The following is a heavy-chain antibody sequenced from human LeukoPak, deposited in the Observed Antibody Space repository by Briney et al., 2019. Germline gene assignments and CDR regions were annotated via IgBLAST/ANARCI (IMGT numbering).Heavy chain of an antibody. CDR1: GFTFSYYY. Sequence: GGSLRLSCAASGFTFSYYYMSWVRQAPGKGLEWVSVIYSGGSTYYADSVKGRFTISRDNSKNTLYLQMNSLRAEDTAVYYCAKAGDYYDSSGYYLDYWGQGTLVTVSS. V-gene: IGHV3-66*01. CDR3: AKAGDYYDSSGYYLDY. J-gene: IGHJ4*02. D-gene: IGHD3-22*01. CDR2: IYSGGST.